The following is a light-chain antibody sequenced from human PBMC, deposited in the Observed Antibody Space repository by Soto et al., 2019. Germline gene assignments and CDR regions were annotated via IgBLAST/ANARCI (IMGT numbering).Light chain of an antibody. CDR3: QVRTNWSIA. CDR2: DAS. J-gene: IGKJ5*01. Sequence: EVRLSQSAATLSLSTGERATLSCRASQSVSSYLAWYQQKPGQAPRLLIYDASNRATGIPARFSGSGSGTDFTLTINSLEPEDFAVYYCQVRTNWSIAFGRGTRLEI. CDR1: QSVSSY. V-gene: IGKV3-11*01.